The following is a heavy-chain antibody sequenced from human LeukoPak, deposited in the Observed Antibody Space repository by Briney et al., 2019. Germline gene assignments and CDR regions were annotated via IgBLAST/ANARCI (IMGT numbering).Heavy chain of an antibody. V-gene: IGHV3-30*02. J-gene: IGHJ4*02. CDR2: IRYDGSNK. CDR3: AQASLPPAIYMGENYFDY. D-gene: IGHD2-2*02. Sequence: GGSLRLSCAASGFTFSSYGMHWVRQAPGKGLEWVAFIRYDGSNKYYADSVKGRFTSSRDNSKNTLYLQMTSLRAEDTAVYYCAQASLPPAIYMGENYFDYWGQGTLFTVSS. CDR1: GFTFSSYG.